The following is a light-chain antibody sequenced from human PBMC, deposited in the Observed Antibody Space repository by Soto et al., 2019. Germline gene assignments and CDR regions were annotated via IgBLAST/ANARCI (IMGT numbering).Light chain of an antibody. Sequence: DVVMTQSPLSLPVTLGQPASISCTSSQSLIHSDGSTYLSWFQQRPGQSPRRLIYEVSDRDSGVPDGFSGIGSGTDFTLKISRVEAEDVGVYYCMQGTHWPWTFGQGTEVEIK. CDR2: EVS. CDR1: QSLIHSDGSTY. CDR3: MQGTHWPWT. V-gene: IGKV2-30*02. J-gene: IGKJ1*01.